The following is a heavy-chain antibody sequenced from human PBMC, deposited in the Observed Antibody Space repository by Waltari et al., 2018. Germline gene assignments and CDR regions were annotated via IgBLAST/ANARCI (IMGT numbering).Heavy chain of an antibody. CDR1: GFTFSSYA. CDR2: ISYDVSNK. V-gene: IGHV3-30-3*01. J-gene: IGHJ4*02. D-gene: IGHD2-2*01. Sequence: QVQLVESGGGVVQPGRSLRLSCAASGFTFSSYAMNWVRQAPGKGLEWVAVISYDVSNKSYPASVKGRFTSSRDNSKNTLYLQMTSLRAEDTAVYYCARDPLPYCSSSSCLYYFDYWGQGTLVTVSS. CDR3: ARDPLPYCSSSSCLYYFDY.